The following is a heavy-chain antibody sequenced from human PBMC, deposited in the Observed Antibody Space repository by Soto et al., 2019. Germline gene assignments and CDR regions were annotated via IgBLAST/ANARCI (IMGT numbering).Heavy chain of an antibody. CDR1: GGSISSGDYY. V-gene: IGHV4-30-4*01. CDR3: ARGLITGSQYSGGWYYFDS. Sequence: SETLSLTCSVSGGSISSGDYYWSWIRQPPGKGLEWIGYIYYSGSTYYNPSLKSRVTISVDTSKNQFSLKLSSVTAADTAVYYCARGLITGSQYSGGWYYFDSWGQGTQVTVSS. D-gene: IGHD1-26*01. J-gene: IGHJ4*02. CDR2: IYYSGST.